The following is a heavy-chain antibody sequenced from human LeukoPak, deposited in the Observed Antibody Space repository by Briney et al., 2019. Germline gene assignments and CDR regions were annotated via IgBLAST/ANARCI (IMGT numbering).Heavy chain of an antibody. CDR3: ARGRPPGGYYDSSGYHFDY. CDR1: GGSFSGYY. Sequence: SETLSLTCAVYGGSFSGYYWSWIRQPPGKELEWIGEINHSGSTNYNPSLKSRVTISVDTSKNQFSLKLSSVTAADTAVYYCARGRPPGGYYDSSGYHFDYWGQGTLVTVSS. V-gene: IGHV4-34*01. D-gene: IGHD3-22*01. CDR2: INHSGST. J-gene: IGHJ4*02.